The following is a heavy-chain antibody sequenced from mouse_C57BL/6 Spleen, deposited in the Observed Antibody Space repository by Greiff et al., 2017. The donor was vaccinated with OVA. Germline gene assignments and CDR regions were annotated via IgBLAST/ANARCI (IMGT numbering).Heavy chain of an antibody. J-gene: IGHJ4*01. D-gene: IGHD2-1*01. Sequence: QVQLQQPGTDLVKPGASVKLSCKASGYTFTSYWMHWVKQRPGQGLEWIGNINPSNGGTNYNEKFKSKATLTVDKSSSTAYMQLGSLTSEDSAVYYCASTYGNYVQLTGYAMDYWGQGTSVTVSS. CDR1: GYTFTSYW. CDR3: ASTYGNYVQLTGYAMDY. CDR2: INPSNGGT. V-gene: IGHV1-53*01.